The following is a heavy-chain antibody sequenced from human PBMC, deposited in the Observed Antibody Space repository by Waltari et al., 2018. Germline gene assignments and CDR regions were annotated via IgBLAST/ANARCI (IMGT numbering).Heavy chain of an antibody. J-gene: IGHJ6*03. D-gene: IGHD3-22*01. V-gene: IGHV1-69*12. CDR2: TILIFGTA. CDR3: GRGGGGGIYDSSGWYYYMDV. CDR1: GGTFSSYA. Sequence: QVQLVQSGAEVKKPGSSVKVSCKASGGTFSSYAISWVRQAPGQGLEWMGGTILIFGTANSAKKSQGGVRITEDEPRSTPNGEVSSRRWEHRAVYCGGRGGGGGIYDSSGWYYYMDVWGKGTTVTVSS.